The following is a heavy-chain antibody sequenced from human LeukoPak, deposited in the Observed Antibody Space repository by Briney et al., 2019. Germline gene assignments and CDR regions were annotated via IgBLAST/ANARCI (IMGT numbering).Heavy chain of an antibody. J-gene: IGHJ4*02. CDR3: ASQLAYCGGDGYSIDY. CDR2: IIPILGIA. CDR1: GGTFSSYA. Sequence: ASVKVSCKASGGTFSSYAISWVRQAPGQGLEWRGRIIPILGIANYEQKFQGRVTITADKSTSTAYIELSSLRSEDTAVYYCASQLAYCGGDGYSIDYWGQGTLVTVSS. V-gene: IGHV1-69*04. D-gene: IGHD2-21*02.